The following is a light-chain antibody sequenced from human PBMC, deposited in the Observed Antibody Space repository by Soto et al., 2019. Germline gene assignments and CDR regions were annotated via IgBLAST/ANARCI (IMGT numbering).Light chain of an antibody. CDR3: QQYNNWWT. J-gene: IGKJ1*01. CDR2: GAP. CDR1: QSVSSN. V-gene: IGKV3-15*01. Sequence: EIVMTQSPATLSVSPGERDTLSCRASQSVSSNLAWYQQKPGQAPRLLIYGAPTRATGIPARFSGSGSGTEFTLTISSLQSEDFAVYYCQQYNNWWTFGQGPKVDIK.